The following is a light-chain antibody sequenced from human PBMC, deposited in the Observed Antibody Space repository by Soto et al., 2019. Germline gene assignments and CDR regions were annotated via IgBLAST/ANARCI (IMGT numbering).Light chain of an antibody. CDR2: TAS. Sequence: DIQMTQSPSSLSASVGDRVTITCRASQSISTYLNWYQQKPGQAPKLLIYTASSLHSGVPSRFSGSGSGTDFTLTISSLQPEDFATYYCQQSYSTPPTFGQGTKLEIK. CDR1: QSISTY. J-gene: IGKJ2*01. V-gene: IGKV1-39*01. CDR3: QQSYSTPPT.